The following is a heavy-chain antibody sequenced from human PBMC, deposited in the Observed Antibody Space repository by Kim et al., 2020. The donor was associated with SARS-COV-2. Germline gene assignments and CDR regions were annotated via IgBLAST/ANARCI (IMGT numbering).Heavy chain of an antibody. J-gene: IGHJ3*02. CDR3: ASQMGVVPPGDAFDI. CDR2: ISSSSSYI. D-gene: IGHD2-2*01. Sequence: GGSLRLSCAASGFTFSSYSMNWVRQAPGKGLEWVSAISSSSSYIYYADSVKGRFTISRDNAKNSLYLQMNSLRAEDTAVYYCASQMGVVPPGDAFDIWGQGTMVTVSS. CDR1: GFTFSSYS. V-gene: IGHV3-21*01.